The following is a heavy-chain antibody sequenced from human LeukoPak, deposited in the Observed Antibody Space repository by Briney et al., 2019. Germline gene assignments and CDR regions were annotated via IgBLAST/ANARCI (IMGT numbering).Heavy chain of an antibody. CDR1: GYTFTSYG. V-gene: IGHV1-18*01. D-gene: IGHD3-10*01. CDR3: ARDLYGSGSYTGGY. J-gene: IGHJ4*02. CDR2: ISAYNGNT. Sequence: ASVKVSCKASGYTFTSYGISWVRQAPGQGLEWMGWISAYNGNTNYAQKLQGRVTMTTDTSTSTAYMELSSLRSEDTAVYYCARDLYGSGSYTGGYWGQGTLVTVSS.